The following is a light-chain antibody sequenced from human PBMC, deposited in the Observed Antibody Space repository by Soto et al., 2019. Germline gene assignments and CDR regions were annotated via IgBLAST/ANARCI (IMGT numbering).Light chain of an antibody. J-gene: IGKJ1*01. CDR3: QQYGTSPWP. V-gene: IGKV3-20*01. Sequence: EIVLTQSPGTLSLSPGERATLSCRASQSVSSSSLAWYQQKPGQAPRLLIYGASSRATGIPDRFSGSGSGTDFTLTISRLEPEDFAVYYCQQYGTSPWPFGQGTKVEIK. CDR2: GAS. CDR1: QSVSSSS.